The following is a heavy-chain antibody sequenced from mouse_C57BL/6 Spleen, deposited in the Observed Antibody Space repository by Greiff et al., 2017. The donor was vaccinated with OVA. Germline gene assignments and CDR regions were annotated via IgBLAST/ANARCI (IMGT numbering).Heavy chain of an antibody. Sequence: QVQLQQSGAELVKPGASVKLSCKASGYTFTSYWMHWVKQRPGQGLEWIGMIHPNSGSTNYNEKFKSKATLTVDKSSSTAYMQLSSLTSEDSAVYYCPYGSSPAWFAYWGQGTLVTVSA. V-gene: IGHV1-64*01. CDR2: IHPNSGST. D-gene: IGHD1-1*01. J-gene: IGHJ3*01. CDR3: PYGSSPAWFAY. CDR1: GYTFTSYW.